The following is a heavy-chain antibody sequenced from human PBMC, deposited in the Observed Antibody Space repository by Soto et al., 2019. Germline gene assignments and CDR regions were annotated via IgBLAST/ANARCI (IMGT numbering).Heavy chain of an antibody. CDR1: GFTFSGYA. CDR3: AKGGAYVWGSFDY. Sequence: WGSLRLSCAASGFTFSGYAMTWVRQAPGKGLEWVSGISGSGGATYYPDSVRGRFTISRDNSKNTVNTLYLQMNSLRAEDTAVYFCAKGGAYVWGSFDYWGQGTLVTVSS. D-gene: IGHD3-16*01. CDR2: ISGSGGAT. V-gene: IGHV3-23*01. J-gene: IGHJ4*02.